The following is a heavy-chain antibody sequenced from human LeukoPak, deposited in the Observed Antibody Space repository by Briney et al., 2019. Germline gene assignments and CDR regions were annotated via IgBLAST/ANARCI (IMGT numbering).Heavy chain of an antibody. CDR2: INHSGST. CDR3: ARGSSPENYYYYYMDV. J-gene: IGHJ6*03. V-gene: IGHV4-34*01. CDR1: GGSFSGYY. Sequence: PSETLSLTCAVYGGSFSGYYWSWIRQPPGKGLEWIGEINHSGSTNYNPSLKSRVTISVDTSKNQFSLKLSSVTAADTAVYYCARGSSPENYYYYYMDVWGKGTTVTVPS. D-gene: IGHD6-6*01.